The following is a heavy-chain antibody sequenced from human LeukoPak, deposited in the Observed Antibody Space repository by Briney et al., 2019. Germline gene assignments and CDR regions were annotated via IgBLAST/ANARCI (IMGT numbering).Heavy chain of an antibody. CDR1: EYSFTNYW. CDR3: AKGGLVTNWYFDL. V-gene: IGHV5-51*01. D-gene: IGHD3-16*01. CDR2: IYPGDSDT. Sequence: GESLKISCQGSEYSFTNYWIGWVRQMPGKGLEWMGIIYPGDSDTKYSPSFQGQVTISADKSISAAYLQWSSLKASDTAMYYCAKGGLVTNWYFDLWGRGTLVTVSS. J-gene: IGHJ2*01.